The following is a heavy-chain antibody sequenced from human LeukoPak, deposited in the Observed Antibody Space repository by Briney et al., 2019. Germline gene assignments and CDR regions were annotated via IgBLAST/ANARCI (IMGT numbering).Heavy chain of an antibody. D-gene: IGHD4-17*01. CDR2: ISSSSSYI. Sequence: AGTLTLTCARSEDAVNGNSVDWGGRALRKRLKWVSSISSSSSYIYYADSVKGRFTISRDNAKNSLYLQMNSLRAEDTAVYYCARVTTYGDYLDYWGQGTLVTVSS. V-gene: IGHV3-21*01. CDR1: EDAVNGNS. J-gene: IGHJ4*02. CDR3: ARVTTYGDYLDY.